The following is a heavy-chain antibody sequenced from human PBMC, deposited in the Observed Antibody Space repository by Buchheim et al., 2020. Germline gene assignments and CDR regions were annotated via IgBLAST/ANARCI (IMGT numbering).Heavy chain of an antibody. CDR3: ATNYYDSSGYYYDLDY. Sequence: QVQLVQSGAEVKKPGSSVKVSCKASGGTFNSYAIRWVRQAPGQGLEWMGGIIPIFGTANYAQKFQGRVTITADKSTRTGYMELSSLRSEYTAVYYCATNYYDSSGYYYDLDYWGQGTL. V-gene: IGHV1-69*06. J-gene: IGHJ4*02. D-gene: IGHD3-22*01. CDR1: GGTFNSYA. CDR2: IIPIFGTA.